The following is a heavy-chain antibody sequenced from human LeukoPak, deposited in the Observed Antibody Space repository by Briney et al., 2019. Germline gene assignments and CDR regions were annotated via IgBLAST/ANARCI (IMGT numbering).Heavy chain of an antibody. D-gene: IGHD3-22*01. CDR2: IYHSGST. CDR3: ARVGTVIVGYYYYGMDV. V-gene: IGHV4-38-2*02. Sequence: PSETLSLTCTVSGYSISSGYYWGWIRQPPGKGLEWIGSIYHSGSTHYNPSPKSRVTISVDTSKNQFSLKLSSVTAADTAVYYCARVGTVIVGYYYYGMDVWGQGTTVTVSS. J-gene: IGHJ6*02. CDR1: GYSISSGYY.